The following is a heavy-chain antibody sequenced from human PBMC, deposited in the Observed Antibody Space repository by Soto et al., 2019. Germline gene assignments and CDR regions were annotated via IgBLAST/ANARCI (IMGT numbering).Heavy chain of an antibody. CDR3: ARFVAVAGTYYYYYMDV. V-gene: IGHV2-70*11. D-gene: IGHD6-19*01. Sequence: SGPTLVNATQTLTLTCTFSGFSLSTSGMCVSWIRQPPGKALEWLARIDWDDDKYYSTSLKTRLTISKDTSKNQVVLTMTNMDPVDTATYYCARFVAVAGTYYYYYMDVWGKGTTVTVSS. CDR1: GFSLSTSGMC. CDR2: IDWDDDK. J-gene: IGHJ6*03.